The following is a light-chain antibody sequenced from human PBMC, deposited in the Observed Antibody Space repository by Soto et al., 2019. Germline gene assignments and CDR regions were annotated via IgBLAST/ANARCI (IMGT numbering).Light chain of an antibody. J-gene: IGKJ1*01. V-gene: IGKV1-39*01. CDR3: QQAYRAPWT. CDR1: QAVGSY. CDR2: ASS. Sequence: DIQMTQSPSSLSASVGDRLTITCRASQAVGSYLNWFQQKAGKPPKLLIYASSNLERGVPSRFRGTGSGTVFTLTVSSLQPEDFATYYCQQAYRAPWTFGQGTKVEV.